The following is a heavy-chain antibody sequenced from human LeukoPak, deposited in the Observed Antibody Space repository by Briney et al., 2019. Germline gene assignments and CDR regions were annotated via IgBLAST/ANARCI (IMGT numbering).Heavy chain of an antibody. CDR1: GFTFSSYS. CDR2: ISGSGGST. Sequence: HPGGSLRLSCATSGFTFSSYSMNWVRQAPGKGLEWVSAISGSGGSTYYADSVKGRFTISRDNSKNTLYLQMNSLRAEDTAVYYCAAMTSVTTGDYWGQGTLVTVSS. J-gene: IGHJ4*02. CDR3: AAMTSVTTGDY. V-gene: IGHV3-23*01. D-gene: IGHD4-11*01.